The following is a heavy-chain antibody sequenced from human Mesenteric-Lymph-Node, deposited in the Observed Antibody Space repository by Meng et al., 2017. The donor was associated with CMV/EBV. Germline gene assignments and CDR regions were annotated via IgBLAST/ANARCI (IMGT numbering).Heavy chain of an antibody. Sequence: SETLSLTCTVSGRSIRGSDYHWDWIRQSPGKGLEWIGNIYYTGITYYSPSLKSRVTISVDTSKNQLSLKLNSVTAADTAVYYCATSVNHRGYYFNYWGQGTLVTVSS. V-gene: IGHV4-39*07. CDR3: ATSVNHRGYYFNY. CDR1: GRSIRGSDYH. D-gene: IGHD5/OR15-5a*01. J-gene: IGHJ4*02. CDR2: IYYTGIT.